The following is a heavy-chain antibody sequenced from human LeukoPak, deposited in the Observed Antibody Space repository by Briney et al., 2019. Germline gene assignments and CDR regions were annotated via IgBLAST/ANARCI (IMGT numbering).Heavy chain of an antibody. Sequence: SETLSLTCAVYGGSFSGYYWSWIRQPPGKGLEWIGEINHSGSTNYNPSLKSRVTISVDTSKNQFSLKLSSVTAADTAVYYYARGHTNYYDSSGYYLYYFDCWGQGTLVTVPS. J-gene: IGHJ4*02. D-gene: IGHD3-22*01. CDR3: ARGHTNYYDSSGYYLYYFDC. CDR1: GGSFSGYY. V-gene: IGHV4-34*01. CDR2: INHSGST.